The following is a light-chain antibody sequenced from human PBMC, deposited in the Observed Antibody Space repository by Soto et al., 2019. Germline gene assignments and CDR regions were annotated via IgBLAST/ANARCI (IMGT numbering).Light chain of an antibody. J-gene: IGKJ1*01. Sequence: EIVMTQSPATLSVSPGERATLSCRASQSLSSTLAWYQQKPGQAPRLLISAASTRATGIPARFSGSGSGTDFTLTISSLQSEDFAIYYCQQYNNWPRTFGQGTRVDIK. CDR1: QSLSST. CDR2: AAS. V-gene: IGKV3-15*01. CDR3: QQYNNWPRT.